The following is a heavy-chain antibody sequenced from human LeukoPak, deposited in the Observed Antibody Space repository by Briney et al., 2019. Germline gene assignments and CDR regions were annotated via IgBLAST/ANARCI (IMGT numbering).Heavy chain of an antibody. D-gene: IGHD3-16*01. J-gene: IGHJ4*02. Sequence: GGSLRLSCAASGFTFSSYGMHWVCQAPGKGLEWVAVISYDGSNKYYADSVKGRFTISRDNSKNTLYLQMNSLRAEDTAVYYCAKSYDYVWGSFGGWGQGTLVTVSS. V-gene: IGHV3-30*18. CDR3: AKSYDYVWGSFGG. CDR2: ISYDGSNK. CDR1: GFTFSSYG.